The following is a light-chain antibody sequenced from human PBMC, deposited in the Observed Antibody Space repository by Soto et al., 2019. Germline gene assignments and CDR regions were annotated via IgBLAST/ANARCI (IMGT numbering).Light chain of an antibody. Sequence: EIVLTQSPGTLSLSPGERATLSCRASQSVSSNLAWFQQKPGQAPRLLIYDASTRATGVPARFSGSGSGTEFTLTISSLQSEDFAVYYCQQYNNWPIYTFGQGTKVDIK. V-gene: IGKV3-15*01. CDR2: DAS. J-gene: IGKJ2*01. CDR1: QSVSSN. CDR3: QQYNNWPIYT.